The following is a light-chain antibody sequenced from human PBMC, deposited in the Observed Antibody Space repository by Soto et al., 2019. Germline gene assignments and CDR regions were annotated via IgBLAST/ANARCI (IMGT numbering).Light chain of an antibody. CDR1: QSLESTDGITY. Sequence: DVVLTQSPASLPVTLGQPASISCRSSQSLESTDGITYLNWFQQRPGQSPRRLVYKVSQLDSGVPDRFSGSGSGTEFTLKISGVESDDVGVYYCMQETQWPPTLGQGTRLEIK. CDR3: MQETQWPPT. J-gene: IGKJ5*01. V-gene: IGKV2-30*01. CDR2: KVS.